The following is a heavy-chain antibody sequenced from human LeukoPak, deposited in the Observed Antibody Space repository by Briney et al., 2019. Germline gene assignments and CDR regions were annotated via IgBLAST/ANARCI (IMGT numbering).Heavy chain of an antibody. CDR2: ISYDGSNK. J-gene: IGHJ4*02. V-gene: IGHV3-30-3*01. CDR3: ARASSNWGQLYLGY. Sequence: GGSLRLSCAASGFTFSSYAMHWVRQAPGKGLEWVAVISYDGSNKYYADSVKGRFTISRDNSKNTLYLQKNSLRAEDTAIYYCARASSNWGQLYLGYWGAGTLRTVYS. D-gene: IGHD7-27*01. CDR1: GFTFSSYA.